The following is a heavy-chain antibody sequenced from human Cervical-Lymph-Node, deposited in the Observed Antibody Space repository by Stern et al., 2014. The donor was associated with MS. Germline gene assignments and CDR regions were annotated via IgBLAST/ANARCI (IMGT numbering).Heavy chain of an antibody. CDR1: GYSFTSYW. CDR3: ARRDSSGWYRDWFDP. V-gene: IGHV5-51*01. CDR2: IYPSDSDI. D-gene: IGHD6-19*01. J-gene: IGHJ5*02. Sequence: EVQLVESGAEVKKPGESLKISCKGSGYSFTSYWIVWVRQMPGKGLEWMGAIYPSDSDIRYNPSFQGQVTISADKSISTAFLKWSSLKASDTATYYCARRDSSGWYRDWFDPWGQGTLVTVSS.